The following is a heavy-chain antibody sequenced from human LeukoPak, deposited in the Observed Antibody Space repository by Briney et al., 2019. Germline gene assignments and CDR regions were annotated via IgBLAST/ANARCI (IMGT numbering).Heavy chain of an antibody. D-gene: IGHD3-10*01. CDR2: IYYSGST. V-gene: IGHV4-39*07. J-gene: IGHJ5*02. CDR3: ARRRMRGYYGSGSYYNPNWFDP. Sequence: SETLSLTCTVSGGSVSSSFSYWGWIRQPPGKGLEWIGSIYYSGSTNYNPSLKSRVTISVDTSKNQFSLKLSSVTAADTAVYYCARRRMRGYYGSGSYYNPNWFDPWGQGTLVTVSS. CDR1: GGSVSSSFSY.